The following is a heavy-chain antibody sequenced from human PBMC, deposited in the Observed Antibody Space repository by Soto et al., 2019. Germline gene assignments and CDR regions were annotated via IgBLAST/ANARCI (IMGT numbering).Heavy chain of an antibody. Sequence: SETLSLTCTVSGGSISSSSYYWGWIRQPPGKGLEWIGSIYYSGSTYYNPSLKSRVTISVDTSKNQFSLKLSSVTAADTAVYYCARHRRRDIVVVVAATIKWGQGTLVTVS. CDR2: IYYSGST. CDR3: ARHRRRDIVVVVAATIK. J-gene: IGHJ4*02. CDR1: GGSISSSSYY. D-gene: IGHD2-15*01. V-gene: IGHV4-39*01.